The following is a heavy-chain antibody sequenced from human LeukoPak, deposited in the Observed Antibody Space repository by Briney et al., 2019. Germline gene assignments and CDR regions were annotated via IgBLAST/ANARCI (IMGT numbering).Heavy chain of an antibody. CDR2: ICGSGGST. CDR1: GFTFSSYA. J-gene: IGHJ6*02. CDR3: ARLDYGDYNYYYYGMDV. Sequence: TGGSLRLSCAPSGFTFSSYAMSWVRQAPGKGLEWVSAICGSGGSTYYADSVKGRFTISRDNSKNTLYLQLNSLRAEDTAVYYCARLDYGDYNYYYYGMDVWGQGATVTVSS. D-gene: IGHD4-17*01. V-gene: IGHV3-23*01.